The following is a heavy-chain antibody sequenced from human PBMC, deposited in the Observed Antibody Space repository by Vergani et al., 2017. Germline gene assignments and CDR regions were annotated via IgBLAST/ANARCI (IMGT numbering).Heavy chain of an antibody. V-gene: IGHV4-31*11. D-gene: IGHD6-25*01. CDR2: IFYGGTT. Sequence: QVQLQESGPGVVKPSKTLSLTCAVSGGPFRSGDTWWTWIPQGPGKGLECIGYIFYGGTTYDNPSLRSRLTISVDTSQNQFSLKLRSVTAADTAVYYCARVDTQVPATSHFYYMDVWGKGP. CDR1: GGPFRSGDTW. CDR3: ARVDTQVPATSHFYYMDV. J-gene: IGHJ6*03.